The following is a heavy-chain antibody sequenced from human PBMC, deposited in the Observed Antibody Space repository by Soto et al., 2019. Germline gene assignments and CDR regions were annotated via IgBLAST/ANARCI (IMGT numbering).Heavy chain of an antibody. CDR3: ARHSPGGQTPFFLPDFDY. CDR1: GESFSGYY. D-gene: IGHD3-16*01. CDR2: INHSRST. Sequence: SETLSLTCSVSGESFSGYYWSWIRQPPGKGLEWIGEINHSRSTNYHPSLKSRVTMSIDTSKGQFSLKLSSVTAADTAMYYCARHSPGGQTPFFLPDFDYWSKGPLVTVSS. J-gene: IGHJ4*02. V-gene: IGHV4-34*01.